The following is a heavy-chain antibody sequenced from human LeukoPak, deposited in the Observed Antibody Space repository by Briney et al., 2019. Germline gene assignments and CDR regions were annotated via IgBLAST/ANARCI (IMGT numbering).Heavy chain of an antibody. V-gene: IGHV1-46*01. CDR3: ARGMDSDFDAFDI. CDR1: GYTFTSYY. D-gene: IGHD4-11*01. Sequence: ASVKVSCKASGYTFTSYYMHWVRQAPGQGREWMGIINPSGGSTSYAQKFQGNVTMNRDTSTGTVYMELSSLRSEDTAVYYCARGMDSDFDAFDIWGQGTMVTVSS. CDR2: INPSGGST. J-gene: IGHJ3*02.